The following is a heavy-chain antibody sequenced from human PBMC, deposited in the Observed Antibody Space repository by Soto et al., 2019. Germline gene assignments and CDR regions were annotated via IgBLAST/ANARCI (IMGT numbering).Heavy chain of an antibody. V-gene: IGHV4-39*01. CDR2: IYYSGST. Sequence: QLQLQESGPGLVKPSETLSLTCTVSGGSISSSSYYWGWIRQPPGKGVEWIGSIYYSGSTYYNPSLKSRVTISVDTSKNQFSLKLSSVTAADTAVYYCARPNHRNGDYFDYWGQGTLVTVSS. J-gene: IGHJ4*02. CDR1: GGSISSSSYY. CDR3: ARPNHRNGDYFDY. D-gene: IGHD2-15*01.